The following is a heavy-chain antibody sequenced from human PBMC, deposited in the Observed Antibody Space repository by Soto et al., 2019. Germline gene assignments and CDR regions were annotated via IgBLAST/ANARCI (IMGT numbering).Heavy chain of an antibody. CDR1: GLTFSSHA. CDR2: ISDSGDST. J-gene: IGHJ4*02. D-gene: IGHD5-12*01. CDR3: ATVGWI. V-gene: IGHV3-23*01. Sequence: EVHLLESGGGLLQPGGSLRLSCAASGLTFSSHAMTWVRQAPGKGLQWVSTISDSGDSTYYADSVKGRFTISRDNSKNTLYLQMNSLRAEDTAVSYCATVGWIGGQGTLVTVSS.